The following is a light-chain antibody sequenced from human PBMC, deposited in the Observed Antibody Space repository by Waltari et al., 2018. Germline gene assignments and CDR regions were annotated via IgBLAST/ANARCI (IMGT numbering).Light chain of an antibody. CDR1: NRDIGGYNF. J-gene: IGLJ2*01. CDR2: DVS. CDR3: SSYANSNTLL. Sequence: QSALSQQPASVSGFPGQSLTISCTGGNRDIGGYNFVAWNQQHPGKVPKLIIYDVSYRPSGVSSRFSGSKSGNTPSLTISGLQAEDEADYYCSSYANSNTLLFGGGTKLAVL. V-gene: IGLV2-14*03.